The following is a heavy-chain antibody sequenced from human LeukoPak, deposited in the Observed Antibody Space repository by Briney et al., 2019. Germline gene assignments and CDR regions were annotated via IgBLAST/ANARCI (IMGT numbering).Heavy chain of an antibody. Sequence: GSSVKVSCKASGGTFSSYAISGVQQAPGQGLEWMGRVIPILGIANHAQKFQGRVTITADKSTSTAYMELSSLRSEDTAVYYCARDFDYYDSSGYLRGPSRDYYYYGMDVWGQGTTVTVSS. CDR1: GGTFSSYA. CDR2: VIPILGIA. D-gene: IGHD3-22*01. V-gene: IGHV1-69*04. J-gene: IGHJ6*02. CDR3: ARDFDYYDSSGYLRGPSRDYYYYGMDV.